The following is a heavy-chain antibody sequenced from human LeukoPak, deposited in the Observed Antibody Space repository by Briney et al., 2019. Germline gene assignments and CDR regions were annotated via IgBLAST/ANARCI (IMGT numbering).Heavy chain of an antibody. V-gene: IGHV1-69*13. J-gene: IGHJ1*01. CDR3: ARDYGSGTTPFQH. D-gene: IGHD3-10*01. Sequence: SVKVSCKASGGTFSSYAINWVRQAPGQGLEWMGGIIPIFGTANYAQKFQGRVTITADESTSTAYMELSSLRSEDTAVYYCARDYGSGTTPFQHWGQGTLVTVSS. CDR2: IIPIFGTA. CDR1: GGTFSSYA.